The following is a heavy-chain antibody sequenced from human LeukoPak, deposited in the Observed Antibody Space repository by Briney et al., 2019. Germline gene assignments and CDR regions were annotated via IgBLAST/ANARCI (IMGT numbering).Heavy chain of an antibody. CDR3: ATYSSSWYEGFLY. D-gene: IGHD6-13*01. Sequence: QPGGSLRLSCAASGFTFSDYAIHWVRQAPGKGLEWVAVISYDGSLKFSADSVKGRFTISRDNAKNSLYLQMNSLRAEDTALYYCATYSSSWYEGFLYWGQGTLVTVSS. CDR1: GFTFSDYA. V-gene: IGHV3-30-3*01. J-gene: IGHJ4*02. CDR2: ISYDGSLK.